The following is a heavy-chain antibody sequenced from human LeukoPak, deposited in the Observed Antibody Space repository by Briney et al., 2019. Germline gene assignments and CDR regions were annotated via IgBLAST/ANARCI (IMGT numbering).Heavy chain of an antibody. J-gene: IGHJ4*02. CDR3: ARVSLWSGSYYYFDY. CDR1: GYTFTSYG. V-gene: IGHV1-18*04. D-gene: IGHD1-26*01. CDR2: ISAYNGNT. Sequence: ASVKVSCKASGYTFTSYGISWVRQAPGQGHEWMGWISAYNGNTNYAQNLQGRVTMTTDTSTSTAYMELRSLRSDDTAVYYCARVSLWSGSYYYFDYWGQGTLVTVSS.